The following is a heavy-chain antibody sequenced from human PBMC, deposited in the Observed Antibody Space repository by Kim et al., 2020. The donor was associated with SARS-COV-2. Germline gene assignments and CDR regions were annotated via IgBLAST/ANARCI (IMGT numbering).Heavy chain of an antibody. J-gene: IGHJ4*02. V-gene: IGHV4-4*07. D-gene: IGHD3-22*01. CDR2: IYTSGST. Sequence: SETLSLTCTVSGGSISSYYWSWIRQPAGKGLEWIGRIYTSGSTNYNPSLKSRVTMSVDTSKNQFSLKLSSVTAADTAVYYCAREEYYDSSGYYYGYFDYWGQGTLVTVSS. CDR1: GGSISSYY. CDR3: AREEYYDSSGYYYGYFDY.